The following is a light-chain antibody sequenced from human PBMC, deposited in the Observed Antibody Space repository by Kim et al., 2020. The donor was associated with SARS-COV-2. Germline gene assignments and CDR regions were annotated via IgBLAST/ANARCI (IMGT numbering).Light chain of an antibody. CDR3: QEYNTYSRT. CDR1: RSINNW. CDR2: DVS. Sequence: DIQMTQSPSTLSASVGDRVTITCPSRSINNWLAWYQQKPGRVPKLLIYDVSSLESGVPSRFSGSGSGTEFTLTISSLQPDDFATYYCQEYNTYSRTFGQGTKLDIK. J-gene: IGKJ1*01. V-gene: IGKV1-5*01.